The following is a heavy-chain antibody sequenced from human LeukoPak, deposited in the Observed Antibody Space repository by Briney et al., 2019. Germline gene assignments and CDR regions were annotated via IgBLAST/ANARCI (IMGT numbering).Heavy chain of an antibody. CDR1: GYTFTSYA. CDR3: ARYCSSTSCYSWFDP. CDR2: INTNTGNP. V-gene: IGHV7-4-1*01. Sequence: ASVKVSCKASGYTFTSYAMNWVRQAPGQGLEWMGWINTNTGNPTYAQGFTGRFVFSLDTPVSTAYLQICSLKAEDTAVYYCARYCSSTSCYSWFDPWGQGTLVTVSS. D-gene: IGHD2-2*01. J-gene: IGHJ5*02.